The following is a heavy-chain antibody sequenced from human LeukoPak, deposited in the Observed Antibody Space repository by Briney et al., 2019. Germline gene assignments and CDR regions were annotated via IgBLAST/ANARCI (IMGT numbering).Heavy chain of an antibody. CDR1: GYTFTSYY. J-gene: IGHJ4*02. D-gene: IGHD3-22*01. CDR3: ARVGFYYDSSGYYSRGYFDY. CDR2: INPSGGST. Sequence: ASVKVSCKASGYTFTSYYMHWVRQAPGQGLEWIGIINPSGGSTSYAQKFQGRVTMTRDMSTSTVYMELSSLRSEDTAVYYCARVGFYYDSSGYYSRGYFDYWGQGTLVTVSS. V-gene: IGHV1-46*01.